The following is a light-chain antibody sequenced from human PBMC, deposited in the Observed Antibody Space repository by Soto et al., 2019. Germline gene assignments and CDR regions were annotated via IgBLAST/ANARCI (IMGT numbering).Light chain of an antibody. CDR2: GAS. J-gene: IGKJ1*01. CDR3: QQYDNSRWT. CDR1: QSVSSNY. V-gene: IGKV3-20*01. Sequence: EIVLTQSPGTLSLSPGERATLSCRASQSVSSNYLAWYQQKPGQAPRLLIYGASSRATGIPDRFSGSGSGTDFTLIISRLEPEDFAVYYCQQYDNSRWTFGQETKVEI.